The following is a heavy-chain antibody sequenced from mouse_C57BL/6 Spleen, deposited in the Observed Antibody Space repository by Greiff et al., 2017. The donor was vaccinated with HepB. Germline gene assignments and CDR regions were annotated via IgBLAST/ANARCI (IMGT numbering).Heavy chain of an antibody. Sequence: QVQLQQPGAELVKPGASVKLSCKASGYTFNSYWMHWVKQRPGQGLEWIGMIHPNSGSTNYNEKFKSKATLTVDKSSSTAYMQLSSLTSEDSAVYYCAKDRSGSYAMDYWGQGTSVTVSS. CDR1: GYTFNSYW. CDR3: AKDRSGSYAMDY. J-gene: IGHJ4*01. V-gene: IGHV1-64*01. CDR2: IHPNSGST. D-gene: IGHD3-2*02.